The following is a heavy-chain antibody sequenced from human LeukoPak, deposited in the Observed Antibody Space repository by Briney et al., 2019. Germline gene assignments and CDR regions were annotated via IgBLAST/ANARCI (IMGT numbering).Heavy chain of an antibody. Sequence: ASVKVSCKASGYTFTGYYMHWVRQAPGQELEWMGRLNPNSGGTNYAQKFQGRVTMTRDTSISTAYMELSRLRSDDTAVYYCARVWYDSSGYWLNDYWGQGTLVTVSS. CDR2: LNPNSGGT. CDR1: GYTFTGYY. CDR3: ARVWYDSSGYWLNDY. D-gene: IGHD3-22*01. V-gene: IGHV1-2*06. J-gene: IGHJ4*02.